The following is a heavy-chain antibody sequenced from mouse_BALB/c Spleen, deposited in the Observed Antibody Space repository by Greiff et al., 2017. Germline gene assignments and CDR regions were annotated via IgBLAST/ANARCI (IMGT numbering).Heavy chain of an antibody. J-gene: IGHJ3*01. CDR3: VGNYAWFAY. V-gene: IGHV5-12-1*01. D-gene: IGHD2-1*01. Sequence: EVQGVESGGGLVKPGGSLKLSCAASGFAFSSYDMSWVRQTPEKRLEWVAYISSGGGSTYYPDTVKGRFTISRDNAKNTLYLQMSSLKSEDTAMYYCVGNYAWFAYWGQGTLVTVSA. CDR1: GFAFSSYD. CDR2: ISSGGGST.